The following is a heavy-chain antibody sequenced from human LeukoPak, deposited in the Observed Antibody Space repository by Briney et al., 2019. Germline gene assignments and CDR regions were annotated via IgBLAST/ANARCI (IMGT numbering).Heavy chain of an antibody. V-gene: IGHV3-33*01. CDR2: IWFEGIRK. J-gene: IGHJ3*02. Sequence: PGRSLRLSCAASGFTFSNYGMHWVRQGPGKGLEWGAAIWFEGIRKNYADSVKGRLTISRDNSKNTLYLQMNSLRAEDTAVYYCARDLEDSSSFGAFDMWGQGQWSPSLQ. CDR3: ARDLEDSSSFGAFDM. CDR1: GFTFSNYG. D-gene: IGHD3-22*01.